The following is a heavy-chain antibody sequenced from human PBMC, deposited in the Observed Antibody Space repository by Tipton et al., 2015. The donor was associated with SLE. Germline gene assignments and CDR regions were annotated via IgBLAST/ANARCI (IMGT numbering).Heavy chain of an antibody. CDR1: GFTFRNYE. CDR2: INSGSTTI. D-gene: IGHD3-22*01. Sequence: SLRLSCIASGFTFRNYEMHWVRQAPGRGLEWISYINSGSTTIFNTDSVKGRFTISRDNAKDSLYLQMNSLRAEDTGVYYCARDSRDSSDYPLAFDVWGPGTMVTVSS. J-gene: IGHJ3*01. CDR3: ARDSRDSSDYPLAFDV. V-gene: IGHV3-48*03.